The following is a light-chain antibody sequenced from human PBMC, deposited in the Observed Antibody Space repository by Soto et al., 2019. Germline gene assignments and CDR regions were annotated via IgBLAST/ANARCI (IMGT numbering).Light chain of an antibody. CDR1: SSNIGNNY. V-gene: IGLV1-51*01. CDR2: DNN. Sequence: QAVVTQPPSVSAAPGQNIAISCSGSSSNIGNNYVSWYQQLPGTAPKLLIYDNNKRPSGIPDRFSGSKSGTSATLVIAGLQTGDEADYYCGAWDTSLSDVLFGGGTQLTVL. CDR3: GAWDTSLSDVL. J-gene: IGLJ2*01.